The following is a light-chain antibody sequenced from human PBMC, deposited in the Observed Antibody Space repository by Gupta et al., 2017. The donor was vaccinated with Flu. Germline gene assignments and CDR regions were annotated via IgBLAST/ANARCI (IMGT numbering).Light chain of an antibody. CDR1: QNVKNW. CDR2: SAS. Sequence: DTQMTQSPSSVSAFVGDRVIITCRASQNVKNWLSWYQQKPGKAPKLLIYSASTLQSGVPSRFSGSGSVTGFTLTINSLQPEDFATYFCQQTDTFPRTFGQGTTVEIK. CDR3: QQTDTFPRT. J-gene: IGKJ1*01. V-gene: IGKV1-12*01.